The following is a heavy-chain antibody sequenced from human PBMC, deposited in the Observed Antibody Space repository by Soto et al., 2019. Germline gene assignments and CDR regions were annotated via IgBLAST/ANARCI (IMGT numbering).Heavy chain of an antibody. CDR1: GSGFISSG. Sequence: ASVKVSCKASGSGFISSGIQWVRQAHGQRLEWIGWIVVASGQTNYAQNFRGRVAIARDTSTATAYIELTGLTSEDTAVYFCSADRPDIGVGWWVWGQGTTVTVSS. D-gene: IGHD2-15*01. J-gene: IGHJ6*02. CDR3: SADRPDIGVGWWV. V-gene: IGHV1-58*02. CDR2: IVVASGQT.